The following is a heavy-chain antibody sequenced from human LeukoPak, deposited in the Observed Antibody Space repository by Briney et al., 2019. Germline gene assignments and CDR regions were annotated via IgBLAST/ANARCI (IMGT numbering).Heavy chain of an antibody. V-gene: IGHV6-1*01. CDR1: RDSVPINSAA. CDR3: AREPLAGGPHYYYYYGMDV. D-gene: IGHD6-19*01. Sequence: SQTLSLTCAISRDSVPINSAACNSVRQSPSRGIEWLGRTYYRSKWYNDYAVSVKSRITINPDTSKTQFSLQLNSVTPEDTAVYCCAREPLAGGPHYYYYYGMDVWGQGTTVTVSS. J-gene: IGHJ6*02. CDR2: TYYRSKWYN.